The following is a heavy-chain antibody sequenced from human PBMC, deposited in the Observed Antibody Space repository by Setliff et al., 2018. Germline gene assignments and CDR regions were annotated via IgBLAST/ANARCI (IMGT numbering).Heavy chain of an antibody. CDR3: ARGPPRIVVPSTKAWFDP. J-gene: IGHJ5*02. Sequence: SETLSLTCTVSGASLRSNNWSWIRQPPGKGLEWIGYISYSGTTNYNPSLKSRVTISLDTPKNQFSLKLTSVTAADTAVYYCARGPPRIVVPSTKAWFDPWGQGTLVTVSS. CDR2: ISYSGTT. CDR1: GASLRSNN. V-gene: IGHV4-59*08. D-gene: IGHD2-2*01.